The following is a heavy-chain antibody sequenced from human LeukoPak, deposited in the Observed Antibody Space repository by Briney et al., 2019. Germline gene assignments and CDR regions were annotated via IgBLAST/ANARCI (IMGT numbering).Heavy chain of an antibody. CDR3: ARTSNGDYGSGSHYYFDY. CDR2: ISAYNGNT. V-gene: IGHV1-18*04. CDR1: GYTLTSYG. J-gene: IGHJ4*02. D-gene: IGHD3-10*01. Sequence: ASVKVSCKASGYTLTSYGISWVRQAPGQGLEWMGWISAYNGNTNYAQKLQGRVTMTTDTSTSTAYMELRSLRSDDTAVYYCARTSNGDYGSGSHYYFDYWGQGTLVTVSS.